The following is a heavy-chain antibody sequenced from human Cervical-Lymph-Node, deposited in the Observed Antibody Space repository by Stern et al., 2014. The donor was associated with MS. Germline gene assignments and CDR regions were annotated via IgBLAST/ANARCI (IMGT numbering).Heavy chain of an antibody. CDR2: INPSGGST. J-gene: IGHJ3*02. CDR1: GYTFTSYY. D-gene: IGHD3-22*01. V-gene: IGHV1-46*01. CDR3: ATHGMYYYDSSGYYYTGDAFDI. Sequence: QVQLVQSGAEVKKPGASVKVSCKASGYTFTSYYMHWVRQAPGQGLEWMGIINPSGGSTSYAQKFQGRVTMTRDTSTSTVYMELSSLRSEDTAVYYCATHGMYYYDSSGYYYTGDAFDIWGQGTMVTVSS.